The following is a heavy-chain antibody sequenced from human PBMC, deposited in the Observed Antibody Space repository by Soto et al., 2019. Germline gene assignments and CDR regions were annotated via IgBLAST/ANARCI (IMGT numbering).Heavy chain of an antibody. CDR3: ARRRDYDFWSGYPHDAFDI. D-gene: IGHD3-3*01. Sequence: QVQLVQSGAEVKKPGASVKVSCKASGYTFTSYGISWVRQAPGQGLEWMGWISSYNGNTNYAQKLQGRVTMTTDTYTSSAYMELRSLRSDDTAVYYCARRRDYDFWSGYPHDAFDIWGQGTMVTVSS. V-gene: IGHV1-18*04. J-gene: IGHJ3*02. CDR2: ISSYNGNT. CDR1: GYTFTSYG.